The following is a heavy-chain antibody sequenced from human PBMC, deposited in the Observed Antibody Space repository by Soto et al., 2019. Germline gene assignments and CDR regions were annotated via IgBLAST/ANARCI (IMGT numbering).Heavy chain of an antibody. CDR2: ISASGGST. J-gene: IGHJ4*02. CDR3: AKKDCTGGSCYRPFDS. D-gene: IGHD2-15*01. CDR1: GFTFSSYA. Sequence: EVLLLESGGGLVQPGGSLRLSCAASGFTFSSYAMSWVRQAPGKGLEWVSSISASGGSTYYTDSVKGRFTISRDNSKNKMYLQMNSLRAEDTAVYYCAKKDCTGGSCYRPFDSWGQGTLVTVSS. V-gene: IGHV3-23*01.